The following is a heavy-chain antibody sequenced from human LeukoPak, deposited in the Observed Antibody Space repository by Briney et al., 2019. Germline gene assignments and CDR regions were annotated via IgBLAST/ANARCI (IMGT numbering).Heavy chain of an antibody. CDR1: GFTFNSYN. J-gene: IGHJ4*02. D-gene: IGHD6-19*01. CDR2: ISVSSSTI. V-gene: IGHV3-48*02. Sequence: GGSLRLSCAVSGFTFNSYNMNWVRQAPGKGLEWVSYISVSSSTIYYADSVKGRFTISRDNAKNSLYLQMNSLRDDDTAVYYCAKERTGGWPFDYWGQGTLVTVSS. CDR3: AKERTGGWPFDY.